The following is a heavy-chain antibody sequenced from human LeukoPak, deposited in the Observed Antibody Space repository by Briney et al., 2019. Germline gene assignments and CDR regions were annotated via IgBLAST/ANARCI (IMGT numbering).Heavy chain of an antibody. V-gene: IGHV4-59*01. CDR3: ASGYSSSWLLDY. J-gene: IGHJ4*02. CDR2: IYHSGTT. Sequence: SETLSLTCTASGGSLIPYYWSWIRQPPGKGLEWIGYIYHSGTTNYSPPLKGRATLSVDTSKNQFSLKLSSVTAADTAVYYCASGYSSSWLLDYWGQGTLVTVSS. D-gene: IGHD6-13*01. CDR1: GGSLIPYY.